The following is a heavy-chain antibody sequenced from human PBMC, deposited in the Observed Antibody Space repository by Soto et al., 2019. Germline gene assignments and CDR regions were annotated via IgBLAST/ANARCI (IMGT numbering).Heavy chain of an antibody. D-gene: IGHD2-2*01. CDR2: IKSITDGGTT. V-gene: IGHV3-15*01. J-gene: IGHJ6*02. CDR3: TTDSADIVVVPATFGMDV. CDR1: GFPPCSFG. Sequence: GGSPRLSFSAPGFPPCSFGMSWVPQTPGKGGGGVSDIKSITDGGTTDYAAPVKGRLTISRDDSKETLYLQMNNLRTEDTAVYHCTTDSADIVVVPATFGMDVWGQGTTVTVSS.